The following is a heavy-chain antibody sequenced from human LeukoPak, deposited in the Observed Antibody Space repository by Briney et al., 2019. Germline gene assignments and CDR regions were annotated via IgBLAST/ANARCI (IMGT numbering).Heavy chain of an antibody. CDR3: ARQTDNSGLGY. D-gene: IGHD5-12*01. Sequence: SETLSLTCAVYGGSFSGYYWSWIRQPPGKGLEWIGEINHSGSTNYNPSLKSRVTISVDTSKNQFSLKLSSVTAADTAVYYCARQTDNSGLGYWGQGTLVTVSS. CDR1: GGSFSGYY. V-gene: IGHV4-34*01. J-gene: IGHJ4*02. CDR2: INHSGST.